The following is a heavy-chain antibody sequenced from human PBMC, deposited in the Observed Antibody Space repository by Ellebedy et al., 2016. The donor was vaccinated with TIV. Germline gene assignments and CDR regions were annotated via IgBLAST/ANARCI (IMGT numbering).Heavy chain of an antibody. CDR2: INTDGSTT. V-gene: IGHV3-74*01. CDR1: GFTFSYYW. D-gene: IGHD3-3*01. CDR3: AREFPSYYDSWSGYPDYYYYGMDV. J-gene: IGHJ6*02. Sequence: PGGSLRLSCAASGFTFSYYWMYWVRQAPGKRLMWVSRINTDGSTTSNADSVKGRFTISRDNAKNTLYLQMNSLRAEDTAVYYCAREFPSYYDSWSGYPDYYYYGMDVWGQGTTVTVSS.